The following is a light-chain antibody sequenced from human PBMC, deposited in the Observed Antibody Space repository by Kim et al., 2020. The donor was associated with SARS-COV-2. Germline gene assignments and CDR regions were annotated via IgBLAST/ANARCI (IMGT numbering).Light chain of an antibody. V-gene: IGLV1-40*01. CDR2: GNS. CDR3: QSYDSSLSAL. CDR1: RSNIGANYD. Sequence: GQRVAISCTGDRSNIGANYDVHWYQQFPGTAPKLLIFGNSNRPSGVPERFSGSKSGSSASLTITGLQAEDEADYYCQSYDSSLSALFGGGTRVTVL. J-gene: IGLJ2*01.